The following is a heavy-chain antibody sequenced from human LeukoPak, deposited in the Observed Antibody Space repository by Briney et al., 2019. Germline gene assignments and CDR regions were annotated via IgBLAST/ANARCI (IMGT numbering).Heavy chain of an antibody. CDR1: GYTFTSYY. J-gene: IGHJ4*02. V-gene: IGHV1-46*01. CDR3: ARDDGGSYLRYFDY. CDR2: INPSGGST. Sequence: ASVKVSCKASGYTFTSYYIHWVRQAPGQGLEWMGIINPSGGSTRNAQKFQGRVTTTRDTSTSTVHMELSSLRSEDTAVYYCARDDGGSYLRYFDYWGQGTLVTVSS. D-gene: IGHD1-26*01.